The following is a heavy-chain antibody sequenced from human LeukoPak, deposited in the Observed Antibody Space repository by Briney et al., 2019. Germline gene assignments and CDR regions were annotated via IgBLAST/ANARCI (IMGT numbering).Heavy chain of an antibody. V-gene: IGHV4-4*07. Sequence: SSETLSLTCTVSGGSISSYYWSWIRQPAGKGLEWIGRIYTSGSTNYNPSLKSRVTMSVDTSKNQFSLKLSSVTAADTAVYYCARVHPYDFWSGYQPDVFDYWGQGTLVTVSS. J-gene: IGHJ4*02. CDR1: GGSISSYY. CDR2: IYTSGST. CDR3: ARVHPYDFWSGYQPDVFDY. D-gene: IGHD3-3*01.